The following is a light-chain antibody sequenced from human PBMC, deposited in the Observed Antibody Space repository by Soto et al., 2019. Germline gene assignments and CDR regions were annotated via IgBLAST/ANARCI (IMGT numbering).Light chain of an antibody. Sequence: DIQMTQSPSTLSASVGYRFTITCRASQSISRWLAWYQQKPLKAPKLLIHDATSLESGVPSMFSCSGSGAEITLTSSILQPDYLTSYCYHRYSSYWTFARGTKVDIK. V-gene: IGKV1-5*01. J-gene: IGKJ1*01. CDR3: HRYSSYWT. CDR1: QSISRW. CDR2: DAT.